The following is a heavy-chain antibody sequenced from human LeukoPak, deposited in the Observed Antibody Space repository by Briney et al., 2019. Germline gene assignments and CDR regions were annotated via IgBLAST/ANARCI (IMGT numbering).Heavy chain of an antibody. CDR2: INPSGGST. V-gene: IGHV1-46*01. Sequence: ASVKVSCKASGYTFTSYYMHWVRQAPGQGLEWMGIINPSGGSTSYAQKFQGRVTMTRDTSTSTVYMELSSLRSEGTAVYYCARWVEEDPLDDAFDIWGQGTMVAVSS. D-gene: IGHD2-15*01. CDR3: ARWVEEDPLDDAFDI. CDR1: GYTFTSYY. J-gene: IGHJ3*02.